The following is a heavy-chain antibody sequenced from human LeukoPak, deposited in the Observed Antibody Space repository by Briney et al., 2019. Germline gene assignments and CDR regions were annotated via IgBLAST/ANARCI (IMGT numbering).Heavy chain of an antibody. D-gene: IGHD5-12*01. Sequence: GGSLRLSCAASGFTFSNAWMSWVRQAPGKGLEWVGRIKSKTDGGTTDYAAPVKGRFTISRDDSKNTLYLQMNSLRAEDTAVYYCATRPIFMVARRGYWGQGTLVTVSS. J-gene: IGHJ4*02. CDR1: GFTFSNAW. V-gene: IGHV3-15*01. CDR3: ATRPIFMVARRGY. CDR2: IKSKTDGGTT.